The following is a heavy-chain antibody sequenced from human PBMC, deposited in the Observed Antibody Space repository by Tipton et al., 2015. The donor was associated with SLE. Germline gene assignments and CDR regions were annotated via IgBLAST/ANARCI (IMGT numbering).Heavy chain of an antibody. D-gene: IGHD3-3*01. CDR3: ARWFYDFGVADYFDY. CDR2: LYTSGST. J-gene: IGHJ4*02. CDR1: GDSISSGNYY. V-gene: IGHV4-61*02. Sequence: GLVKPSQTLSLTCTVSGDSISSGNYYWSWVRQPAGKGLEWIGRLYTSGSTNYNPSLKSRVTISLDTSKNQFSLRLTSVTAADTAVYYCARWFYDFGVADYFDYWGQGTLVTVSS.